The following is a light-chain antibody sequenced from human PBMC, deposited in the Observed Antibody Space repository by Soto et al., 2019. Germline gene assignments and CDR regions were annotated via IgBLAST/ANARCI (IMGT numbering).Light chain of an antibody. CDR2: RAS. CDR3: QHYGSPRRT. CDR1: RSVSSNY. J-gene: IGKJ1*01. V-gene: IGKV3-20*01. Sequence: EIVLTQSPGTLSLSPGETATLSCRASRSVSSNYLAWYQQRPGQAPRLLINRASNRATGIPDRFTGSGSGTASTITISRLETADITVNYCQHYGSPRRTFGQRTKVEIK.